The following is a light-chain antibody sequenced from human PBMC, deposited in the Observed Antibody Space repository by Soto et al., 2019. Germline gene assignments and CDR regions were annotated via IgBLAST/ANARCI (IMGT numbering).Light chain of an antibody. J-gene: IGKJ2*01. Sequence: DIQMTQSPSTLSASVGDRVTITCRASQRISSWLAWYQQKPGKAPKLLIYDASSLESGVPSRFSGSGAGTEFPLTICRLQPDDFATAYCQQYNSYSGTFGQGTKLEIK. CDR3: QQYNSYSGT. CDR2: DAS. CDR1: QRISSW. V-gene: IGKV1-5*01.